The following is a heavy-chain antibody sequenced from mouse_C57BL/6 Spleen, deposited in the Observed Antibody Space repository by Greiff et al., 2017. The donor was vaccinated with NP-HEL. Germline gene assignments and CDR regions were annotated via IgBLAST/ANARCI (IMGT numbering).Heavy chain of an antibody. CDR2: IYPGDGDT. V-gene: IGHV1-80*01. J-gene: IGHJ2*01. Sequence: LQESGAELVKPGASVKISCKASGYAFSSYWMNWVKQRPGKGLEWIGQIYPGDGDTNYNGKFKGKATLTADKSSSTAYMQLSSLTSEDSAVYFCARGGSWYFDYWGQGTTLTVSS. CDR1: GYAFSSYW. CDR3: ARGGSWYFDY.